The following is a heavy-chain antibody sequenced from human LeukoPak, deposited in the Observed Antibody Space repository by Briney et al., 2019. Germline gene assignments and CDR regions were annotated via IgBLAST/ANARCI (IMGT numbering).Heavy chain of an antibody. D-gene: IGHD2-15*01. CDR2: IIPIFGTT. Sequence: ASVKVSCKASGGTFSSYAISWVRQAPGQGLEWMGGIIPIFGTTNYAQKFQGRVTITSDESTSTAYMELSSLISEDTAVYYCARADRSAFDYRGQGTLVTVSS. CDR3: ARADRSAFDY. J-gene: IGHJ4*02. CDR1: GGTFSSYA. V-gene: IGHV1-69*13.